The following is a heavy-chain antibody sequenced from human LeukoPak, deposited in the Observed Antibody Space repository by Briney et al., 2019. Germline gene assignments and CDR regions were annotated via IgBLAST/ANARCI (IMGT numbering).Heavy chain of an antibody. V-gene: IGHV3-30*01. CDR3: ARDLTGWGESSGYSDY. Sequence: GRSLRLSCAASGFTFSSYAMHWVRQAPGKGLEWVALISYDGTNKFYEDSVKGRFTISRDNSKNTLFLQVNSLRAEDTAVYYCARDLTGWGESSGYSDYWGQGTLVTVSS. D-gene: IGHD3-22*01. J-gene: IGHJ4*02. CDR2: ISYDGTNK. CDR1: GFTFSSYA.